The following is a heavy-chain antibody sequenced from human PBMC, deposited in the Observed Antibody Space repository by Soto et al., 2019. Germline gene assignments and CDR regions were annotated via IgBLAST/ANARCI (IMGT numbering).Heavy chain of an antibody. Sequence: GGSLRLSCAASGFTFSSYAMHWVRQAPGKGLEWVAVISYDGSNKYYADSVKGRFTISRDNSKNTLYLQMNSLRAEDTAVYYCASDYGSGSYVYYYYGMDVWGQGTTVTVSS. J-gene: IGHJ6*02. CDR2: ISYDGSNK. CDR3: ASDYGSGSYVYYYYGMDV. CDR1: GFTFSSYA. D-gene: IGHD3-10*01. V-gene: IGHV3-30-3*01.